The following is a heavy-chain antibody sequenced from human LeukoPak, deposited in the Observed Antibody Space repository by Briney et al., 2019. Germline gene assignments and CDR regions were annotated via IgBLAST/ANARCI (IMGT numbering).Heavy chain of an antibody. D-gene: IGHD6-6*01. CDR1: GFPFSTFW. J-gene: IGHJ6*03. V-gene: IGHV3-7*01. Sequence: GGSLRLSCAVSGFPFSTFWMSWVRQAPGKGLEWVANINQDGSEKYYVDSVRGRFAISRDNAKNSLYLQMNSLRAEDTAVYYCARDGAAPDFYYYFMDVWGKGTTVTVSS. CDR2: INQDGSEK. CDR3: ARDGAAPDFYYYFMDV.